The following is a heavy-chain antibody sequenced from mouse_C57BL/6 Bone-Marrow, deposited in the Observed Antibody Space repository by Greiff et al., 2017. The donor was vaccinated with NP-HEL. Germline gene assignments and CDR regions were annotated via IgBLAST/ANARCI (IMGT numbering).Heavy chain of an antibody. Sequence: QVQLQQPGAELVKPGASVKLSCKASGYTFTSYWMQWVKQRPGQGLEWIGEIDPSDSYTNYNQKFKGKATLTVDTSSSTAYMQLSSLTSEGAAVYYCARVGGNYGDWGTGTTVTVSS. CDR2: IDPSDSYT. CDR3: ARVGGNYGD. V-gene: IGHV1-50*01. CDR1: GYTFTSYW. D-gene: IGHD2-1*01. J-gene: IGHJ1*03.